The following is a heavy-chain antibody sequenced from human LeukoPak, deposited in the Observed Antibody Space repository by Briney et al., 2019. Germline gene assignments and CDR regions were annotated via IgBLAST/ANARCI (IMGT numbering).Heavy chain of an antibody. CDR3: AKGRDTYQYGMDV. CDR2: ILYGGSNK. CDR1: GFTFSSYA. V-gene: IGHV3-30*02. J-gene: IGHJ6*02. Sequence: PGGSLRLSCAASGFTFSSYAMQWVRQAPGKGLEWVAFILYGGSNKYYADSVKGRFTISRDNSKHTLYLQMNSLTAEDTAVYYCAKGRDTYQYGMDVWGQGTTVTVSS.